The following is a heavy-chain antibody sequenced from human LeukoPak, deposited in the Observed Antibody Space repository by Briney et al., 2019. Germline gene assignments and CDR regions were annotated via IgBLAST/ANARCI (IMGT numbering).Heavy chain of an antibody. CDR1: GGSFSGYY. J-gene: IGHJ4*02. V-gene: IGHV4-34*01. CDR3: ARRYYYGSGSYSYYFDY. D-gene: IGHD3-10*01. CDR2: TNHSGST. Sequence: SETLSLTCAVYGGSFSGYYWSWIRQPPGKGLEWIGETNHSGSTNYNPSLKSRVTISVGTSKNQFSLKLSSVTAADTAVYYCARRYYYGSGSYSYYFDYWGQGTLVTVSS.